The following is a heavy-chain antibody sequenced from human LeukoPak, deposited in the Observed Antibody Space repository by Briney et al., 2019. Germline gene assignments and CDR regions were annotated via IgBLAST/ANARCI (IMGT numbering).Heavy chain of an antibody. CDR2: IYYSGST. Sequence: SQTLSLTCTVSGGSISSGDYYWSWIRQPPGKGLEWIGYIYYSGSTYYNPSLKSRVTISVDTSKNQFSLKLSSVTAADTAVYYCVQWRTGGAFDIWGQGTMVTVSS. V-gene: IGHV4-30-4*01. J-gene: IGHJ3*02. D-gene: IGHD4-11*01. CDR3: VQWRTGGAFDI. CDR1: GGSISSGDYY.